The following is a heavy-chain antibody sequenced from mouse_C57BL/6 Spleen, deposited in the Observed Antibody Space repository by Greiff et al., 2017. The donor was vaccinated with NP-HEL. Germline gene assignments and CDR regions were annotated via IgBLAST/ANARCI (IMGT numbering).Heavy chain of an antibody. Sequence: EVKLVESGGGLVKPGGSLKLSCAASGFTFSDYGMHWVRQAPEKGLEWVAYISSGSSTIDYADTVKGRFTISRDNAKNTLFLQMTSLRSEDTAMYYCARADGYYAMDYWGQGTSVTVSS. CDR2: ISSGSSTI. D-gene: IGHD2-3*01. J-gene: IGHJ4*01. CDR1: GFTFSDYG. V-gene: IGHV5-17*01. CDR3: ARADGYYAMDY.